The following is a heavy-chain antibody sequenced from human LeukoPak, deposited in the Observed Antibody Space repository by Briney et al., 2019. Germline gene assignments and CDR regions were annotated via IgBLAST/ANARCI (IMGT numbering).Heavy chain of an antibody. CDR3: AREAQQYSGSYYVDY. CDR2: IYYSGST. Sequence: PSETLSLTCTVSGGSISSYYWSWIRRPPGKGLEWIGYIYYSGSTNYNPSLKSRVTISVDTSKNQFSLKLSSVTAADTAVYYCAREAQQYSGSYYVDYWGQGTLVTVSS. J-gene: IGHJ4*02. CDR1: GGSISSYY. D-gene: IGHD1-26*01. V-gene: IGHV4-59*01.